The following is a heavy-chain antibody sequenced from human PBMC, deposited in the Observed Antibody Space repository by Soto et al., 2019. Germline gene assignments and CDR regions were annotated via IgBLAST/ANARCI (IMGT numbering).Heavy chain of an antibody. CDR1: GFTFSNIW. V-gene: IGHV3-15*01. J-gene: IGHJ4*02. D-gene: IGHD5-12*01. Sequence: EVHLVESGGGLVKPGDSLSLSCAVSGFTFSNIWMNWVRQAPGKGLEWVGLIKSMPDGGTIVYAAPVKGRFIISRDDSRNTLYLQMNSLRTEDTVVYFCATAHPRGPDYWGQGTLVTVSS. CDR2: IKSMPDGGTI. CDR3: ATAHPRGPDY.